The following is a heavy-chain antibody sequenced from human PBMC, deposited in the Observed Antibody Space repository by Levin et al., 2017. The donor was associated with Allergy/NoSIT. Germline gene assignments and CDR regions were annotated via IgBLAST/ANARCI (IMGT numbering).Heavy chain of an antibody. CDR3: ARGGEVPSQYYFDY. CDR2: INHSGSA. J-gene: IGHJ4*02. D-gene: IGHD2-2*01. V-gene: IGHV4-34*01. CDR1: GGSFSGYF. Sequence: KSGGSLRLSCAVYGGSFSGYFWSWIRQSPGKGLEWIGQINHSGSANYNPSLKSRVTMSVDIVKKQFSLKLSSVTAADTAVYYCARGGEVPSQYYFDYWGQGPLVSVSS.